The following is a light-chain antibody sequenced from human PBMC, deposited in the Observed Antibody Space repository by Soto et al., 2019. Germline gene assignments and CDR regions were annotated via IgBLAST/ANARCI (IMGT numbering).Light chain of an antibody. J-gene: IGKJ1*01. CDR3: QQSGRTSWT. CDR1: QSVSTNF. V-gene: IGKV3-20*01. CDR2: GAS. Sequence: EIVLTQSPGTLSLSPGEGATLSCRASQSVSTNFFAWYQQKPGQAPRLLIYGASTRATGIPDRFSGSGSGTVFTLTISRLEPEDFAVYYCQQSGRTSWTFGQGTKVEI.